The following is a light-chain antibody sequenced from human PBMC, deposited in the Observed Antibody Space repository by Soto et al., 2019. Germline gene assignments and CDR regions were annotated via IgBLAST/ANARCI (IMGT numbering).Light chain of an antibody. CDR3: QQYDSFSVT. CDR2: GAS. J-gene: IGKJ1*01. Sequence: DIQMTQSPYTLSASVGDRITITCRASESINNWVAWYQQRPGKAPKLLIYGASSLESGVPSRFSGSGSGTEFTLTIYSLQPDDFARYYCQQYDSFSVTFGQGTKVDI. CDR1: ESINNW. V-gene: IGKV1-5*01.